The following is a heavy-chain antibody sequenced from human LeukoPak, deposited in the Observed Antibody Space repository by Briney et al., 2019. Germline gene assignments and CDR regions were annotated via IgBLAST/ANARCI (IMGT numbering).Heavy chain of an antibody. CDR1: GGSISSYY. CDR3: AREPGYCSGGSCYMGGWFDP. D-gene: IGHD2-15*01. V-gene: IGHV4-59*01. J-gene: IGHJ5*02. Sequence: SETLSLTCTVSGGSISSYYWSWIRQPPGKGLEWIGYFYYSGSTNYNPSLKSRVTISIDTSKNQFSLKLSSGTAADTAVYYCAREPGYCSGGSCYMGGWFDPWGQGTLVTVSS. CDR2: FYYSGST.